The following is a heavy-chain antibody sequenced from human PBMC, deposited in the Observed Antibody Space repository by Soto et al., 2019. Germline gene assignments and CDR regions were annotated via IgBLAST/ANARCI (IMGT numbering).Heavy chain of an antibody. CDR1: GYTFTGYY. J-gene: IGHJ6*02. Sequence: QVQLVQSGAEVKKPGASVKVSCKASGYTFTGYYMHWVRQAPGQGLEWMGGINTNSGGTNYAQKFQGWVTMTRDTSISTAYMELSRLRSDDTAVYYCARAPHFWSGYSGGYGMDVWGQGTTVTVSS. CDR2: INTNSGGT. D-gene: IGHD3-3*01. V-gene: IGHV1-2*04. CDR3: ARAPHFWSGYSGGYGMDV.